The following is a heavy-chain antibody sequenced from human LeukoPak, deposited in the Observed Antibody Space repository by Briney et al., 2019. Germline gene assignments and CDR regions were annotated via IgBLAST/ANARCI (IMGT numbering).Heavy chain of an antibody. Sequence: GGSLRLSCAASGFAFSSYAMSWVRQAPGKGLEWVSGVRDSGGSTYYADSVKGRFTISRDNPKSTLYLQMNSLRAEDTALYYCAKEVLGGSYSSIDYWGQGTRVTVSS. CDR3: AKEVLGGSYSSIDY. CDR2: VRDSGGST. CDR1: GFAFSSYA. D-gene: IGHD1-26*01. V-gene: IGHV3-23*01. J-gene: IGHJ4*02.